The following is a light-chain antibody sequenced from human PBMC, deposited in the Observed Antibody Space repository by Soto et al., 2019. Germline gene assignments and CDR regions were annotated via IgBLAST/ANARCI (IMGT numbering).Light chain of an antibody. CDR2: EVD. V-gene: IGLV2-8*01. Sequence: QSALTQPPSASGSPGQSVPTSCTGTSSDIGAYDHVSWHQQHPGKAPKAIIYEVDKRPSGVPDRFSGSKSGNTASLTVSGLQAEDEADYYCSSYAGTNTLVFGGGTKLTVL. CDR3: SSYAGTNTLV. J-gene: IGLJ2*01. CDR1: SSDIGAYDH.